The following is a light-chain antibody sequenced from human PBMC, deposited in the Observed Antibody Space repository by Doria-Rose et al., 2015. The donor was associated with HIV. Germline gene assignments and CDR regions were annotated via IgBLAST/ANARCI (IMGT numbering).Light chain of an antibody. V-gene: IGKV3-20*01. J-gene: IGKJ1*01. CDR3: RQYGTSWT. Sequence: TQSPGTLSLSPGERATLSCRASQSFSSTYLAWYQQKPGQAPSLLIYDGSNRATGIPDRFSASRSGTDFTLTINRLEPEDFALYYCRQYGTSWTFGQGTKVEI. CDR2: DGS. CDR1: QSFSSTY.